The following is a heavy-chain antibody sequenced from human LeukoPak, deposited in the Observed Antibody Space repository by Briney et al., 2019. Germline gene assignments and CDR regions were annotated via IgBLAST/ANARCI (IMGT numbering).Heavy chain of an antibody. CDR2: INHSGST. Sequence: SETLSLTCAAYGGSFSGYYWSWIRQPPGKGLEWIGEINHSGSTNYNPSLKSRVTISVDTSKDQFSLKLSSVTAADTAVYYCARGPTYYDFWSGYYPTYYYYYGMDVWGQGTTVTVSS. CDR3: ARGPTYYDFWSGYYPTYYYYYGMDV. J-gene: IGHJ6*02. D-gene: IGHD3-3*01. CDR1: GGSFSGYY. V-gene: IGHV4-34*01.